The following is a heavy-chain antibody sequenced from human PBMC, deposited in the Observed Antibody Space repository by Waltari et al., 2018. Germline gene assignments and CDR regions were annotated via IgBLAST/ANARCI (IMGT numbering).Heavy chain of an antibody. Sequence: EVHVVDSGGGLVQCGGSLRLSCADSGLSFSTYELNWVRQAPGKGLEWLSYISHGGSSKFYADSVMGRFTISRDDAKNSVFLQMNSLRADDTAVYYCAREIQNSRGDCLDYWGLGTLVTVSS. CDR2: ISHGGSSK. V-gene: IGHV3-48*03. CDR1: GLSFSTYE. CDR3: AREIQNSRGDCLDY. D-gene: IGHD3-22*01. J-gene: IGHJ4*02.